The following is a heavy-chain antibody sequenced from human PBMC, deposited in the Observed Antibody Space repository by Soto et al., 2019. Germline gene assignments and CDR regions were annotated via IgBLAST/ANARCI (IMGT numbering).Heavy chain of an antibody. CDR3: VRSKGGYSYGTPFDY. CDR1: GFTFDDYA. Sequence: GGSLRLSCAASGFTFDDYAMYWVRQVLGKGLEWVSSISWNSGNIGYAGSVKGRFTTSRDNAENSLYLQMNSLRPEDTALYYCVRSKGGYSYGTPFDYWGQGTLVTVSS. J-gene: IGHJ4*02. V-gene: IGHV3-9*01. D-gene: IGHD5-18*01. CDR2: ISWNSGNI.